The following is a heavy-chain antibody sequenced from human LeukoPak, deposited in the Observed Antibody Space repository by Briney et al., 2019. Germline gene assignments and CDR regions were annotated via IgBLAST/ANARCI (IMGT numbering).Heavy chain of an antibody. J-gene: IGHJ4*02. V-gene: IGHV3-48*02. D-gene: IGHD1-26*01. Sequence: GGSLRLSCAASGFTFSSYSMNWVRQAPGKGLEWVSYISSSSSTIYYADSVKGRFTISRDNAKNSRYLQMNSLRDEDTAVYYCARDFRSLYYFDHWGQGSLVTVSS. CDR1: GFTFSSYS. CDR2: ISSSSSTI. CDR3: ARDFRSLYYFDH.